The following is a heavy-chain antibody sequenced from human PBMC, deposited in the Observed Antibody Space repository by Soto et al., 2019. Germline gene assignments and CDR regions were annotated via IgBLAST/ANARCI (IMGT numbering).Heavy chain of an antibody. CDR3: AREGDGRYYFDY. V-gene: IGHV4-59*01. J-gene: IGHJ4*02. CDR2: IYYSGNT. Sequence: LSLTCTVSGSSISSYYWTWIRQPPGKGLEWIGSIYYSGNTNYNPSLKSRVTISVDTSKNQFSLKLSSVTAADTAVYYFAREGDGRYYFDYWGQGTLVTVSS. CDR1: GSSISSYY.